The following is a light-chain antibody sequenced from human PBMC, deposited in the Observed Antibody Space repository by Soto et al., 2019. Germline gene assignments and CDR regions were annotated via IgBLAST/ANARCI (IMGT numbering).Light chain of an antibody. CDR3: QHYNNYPWT. J-gene: IGKJ1*01. V-gene: IGKV1-5*03. CDR2: KAS. Sequence: DIQMTQSPSTLSASEGDRVIITCRASQSINNWLAWYQQRPGKAPKLLIYKASNLESGVPSRFSGSGSGTEFTLTISSLQPADFATYYCQHYNNYPWTFGQGTKVEIK. CDR1: QSINNW.